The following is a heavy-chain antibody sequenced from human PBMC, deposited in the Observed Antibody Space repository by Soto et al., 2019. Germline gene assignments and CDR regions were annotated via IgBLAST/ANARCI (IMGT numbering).Heavy chain of an antibody. CDR1: GFTVSSYS. Sequence: GGCLRLSCAASGFTVSSYSMNWVRQTPGKGLEWVSSISSSSSYIYYADSVKGRFTISRDNAKNSLYLQMNSLRAEDTALYYCAAQGYSSGWYFAYWGQGTLVTVSS. J-gene: IGHJ4*02. V-gene: IGHV3-21*01. CDR3: AAQGYSSGWYFAY. D-gene: IGHD6-19*01. CDR2: ISSSSSYI.